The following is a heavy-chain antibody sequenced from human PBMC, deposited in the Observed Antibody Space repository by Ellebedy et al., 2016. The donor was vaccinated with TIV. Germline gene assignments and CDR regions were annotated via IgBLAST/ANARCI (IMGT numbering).Heavy chain of an antibody. D-gene: IGHD3-10*01. Sequence: MPSETLSLTCTVSGDSVSSGSYCWSWIRQPPGKGLEWIGYSYYSGSSDYSPSLKSRVTISVDTSKNQFSLKLSSVTAADTAVYYCARLTYYSGSGSYDYWGQGTLVTVSS. J-gene: IGHJ4*02. CDR1: GDSVSSGSYC. CDR3: ARLTYYSGSGSYDY. CDR2: SYYSGSS. V-gene: IGHV4-61*01.